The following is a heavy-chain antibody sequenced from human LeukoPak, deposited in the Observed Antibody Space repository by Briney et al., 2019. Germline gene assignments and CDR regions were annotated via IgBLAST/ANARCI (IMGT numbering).Heavy chain of an antibody. V-gene: IGHV4-59*01. CDR2: IYYSGST. Sequence: NSSETLSLTCTVSGGSINTYYWSWIRQPPGKGLEWIGHIYYSGSTNYNPSLRSRVTISVDTSKNQFSLKLSSVTAADTAVYYCAREATSGTNLNWFDPWGQGTLVTVS. D-gene: IGHD1-1*01. CDR1: GGSINTYY. CDR3: AREATSGTNLNWFDP. J-gene: IGHJ5*02.